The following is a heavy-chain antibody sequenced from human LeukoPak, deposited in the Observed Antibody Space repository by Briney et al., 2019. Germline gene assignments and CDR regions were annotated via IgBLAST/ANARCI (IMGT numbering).Heavy chain of an antibody. CDR2: IYSGGTT. Sequence: GGSLRLSCAASGFTFSSYAMSWVRQAPGKGLEWVSVIYSGGTTYYADSVKGRFTISRDNSKNTLYLQMNSLRADDTAVYYCARGTIGVAGTLDFWGQGTLVTVSS. V-gene: IGHV3-53*01. D-gene: IGHD6-19*01. J-gene: IGHJ4*02. CDR3: ARGTIGVAGTLDF. CDR1: GFTFSSYA.